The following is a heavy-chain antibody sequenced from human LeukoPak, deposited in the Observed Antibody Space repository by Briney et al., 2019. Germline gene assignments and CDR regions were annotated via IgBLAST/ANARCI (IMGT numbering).Heavy chain of an antibody. J-gene: IGHJ3*02. CDR3: ARVGYYDFWSGYLYPIFGAFDI. CDR2: ISAYNGNT. D-gene: IGHD3-3*01. Sequence: ASVKVSCKASGYTFTSYGISWVRQAPGQGLEWMGWISAYNGNTNYAQKLQGRVTMTTDTSTSTAYMELRSLRSDDTAVYYCARVGYYDFWSGYLYPIFGAFDIWGQGTMVTVSS. CDR1: GYTFTSYG. V-gene: IGHV1-18*01.